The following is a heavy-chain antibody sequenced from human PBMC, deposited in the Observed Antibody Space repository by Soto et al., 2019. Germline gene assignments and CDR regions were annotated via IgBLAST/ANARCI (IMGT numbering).Heavy chain of an antibody. CDR1: GYTFSNYG. D-gene: IGHD2-8*01. CDR2: ISAHNGNT. J-gene: IGHJ3*02. Sequence: QVQVVQSGAEVKKPGASVKVSCKISGYTFSNYGISWVRQAPGQGLEWMGWISAHNGNTNYAQKLQGRVTMTTDTSTSTAYMELRNLRSDDTSVYYCVYGDAFDIWGQGKMVTGSS. V-gene: IGHV1-18*01. CDR3: VYGDAFDI.